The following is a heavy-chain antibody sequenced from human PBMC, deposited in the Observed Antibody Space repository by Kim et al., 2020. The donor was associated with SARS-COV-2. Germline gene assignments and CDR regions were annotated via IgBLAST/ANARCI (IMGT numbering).Heavy chain of an antibody. CDR1: GYTFSSYG. D-gene: IGHD1-26*01. Sequence: ASVKVSSKASGYTFSSYGISWVRQAPGQGFEYMGWISGYNVNTNSAQKFQGRVTMTTDTSTSTAYMELRSLRSEDTAMYYCARDHERFASAGIGSFNWFDLWGQGTLVIVSS. CDR2: ISGYNVNT. V-gene: IGHV1-18*01. J-gene: IGHJ5*02. CDR3: ARDHERFASAGIGSFNWFDL.